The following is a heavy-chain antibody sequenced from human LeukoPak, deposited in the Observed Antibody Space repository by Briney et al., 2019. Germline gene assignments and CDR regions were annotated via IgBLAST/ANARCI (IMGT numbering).Heavy chain of an antibody. CDR2: FNPNSGGT. CDR3: ARDPWSDNWFDP. V-gene: IGHV1-2*02. CDR1: GYTFTGYY. J-gene: IGHJ5*02. Sequence: ASVKVSCKASGYTFTGYYMHWVRQAPGQGLEWMGWFNPNSGGTNYAQKFQGRVTMTRDTSISTAYMELSRLRSDDTAVYYCARDPWSDNWFDPWGQGTLVTVSS.